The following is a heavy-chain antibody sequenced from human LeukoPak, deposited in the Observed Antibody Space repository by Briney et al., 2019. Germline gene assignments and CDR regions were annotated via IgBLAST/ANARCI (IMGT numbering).Heavy chain of an antibody. V-gene: IGHV4-39*07. D-gene: IGHD3-3*01. CDR1: GGSISSSSYY. CDR3: ARVPYDFWSSYYVGY. J-gene: IGHJ4*02. CDR2: INHSGST. Sequence: SETLSLTCAVSGGSISSSSYYWGWIRQPPGKGLEWIGEINHSGSTNYNPSLKSRVTISVDTSKNQFSLKLSSVTAADTAVYYCARVPYDFWSSYYVGYWGQGTLVTVSS.